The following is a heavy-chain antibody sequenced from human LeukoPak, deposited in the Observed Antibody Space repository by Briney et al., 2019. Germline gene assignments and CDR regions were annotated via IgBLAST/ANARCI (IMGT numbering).Heavy chain of an antibody. Sequence: GASVKVSCKASGYTFTGYYMHWVRQAPGQGLEWMGWINPNSGGTNHAQKFQGRVTMTRDTSISTAYMELSRLRSDDTAVYYCVSTCSSTSCAAFAYWGQGTLVTVSS. CDR2: INPNSGGT. CDR3: VSTCSSTSCAAFAY. D-gene: IGHD2-2*01. CDR1: GYTFTGYY. V-gene: IGHV1-2*02. J-gene: IGHJ4*02.